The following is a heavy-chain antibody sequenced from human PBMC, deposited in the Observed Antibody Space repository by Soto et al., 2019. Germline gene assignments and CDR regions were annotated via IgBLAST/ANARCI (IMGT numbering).Heavy chain of an antibody. CDR1: GYTFTGYY. J-gene: IGHJ4*02. CDR3: ARLSYGSGSYPLSPSCHD. D-gene: IGHD3-10*01. CDR2: INPNSGGT. V-gene: IGHV1-2*04. Sequence: ASVKVSCKASGYTFTGYYMHWVRQAPGQGLEWMGWINPNSGGTNYAQKFQGWVTMTRDTSISTAYMELSRLRSDDTAVYYCARLSYGSGSYPLSPSCHDGGQGTLVTFS.